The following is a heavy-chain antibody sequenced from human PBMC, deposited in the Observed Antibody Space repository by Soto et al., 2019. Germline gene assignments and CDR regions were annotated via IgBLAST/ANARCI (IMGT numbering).Heavy chain of an antibody. D-gene: IGHD3-10*01. CDR3: ARLVYDTRLNYMYFDF. V-gene: IGHV4-4*02. Sequence: SETLSLTCAVSGVSISSGNWWTWFLQSPQRGLEYIGEIFHDGTANYYPSFERRVAISVDTSKNQFSLKLTSVTAADTAIYFCARLVYDTRLNYMYFDFWGQGTLVTVSS. J-gene: IGHJ4*02. CDR1: GVSISSGNW. CDR2: IFHDGTA.